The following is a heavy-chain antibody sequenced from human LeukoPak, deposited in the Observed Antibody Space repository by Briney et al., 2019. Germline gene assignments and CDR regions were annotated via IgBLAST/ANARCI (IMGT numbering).Heavy chain of an antibody. D-gene: IGHD2-21*01. CDR2: VYYSGST. Sequence: SETLSLTCTISGGSISSYYWSWIRQPPGKGLEWIGYVYYSGSTNYKPSLKSRVTISVDTSKNQFSLKLSSVTAADTAVYYCARSIDDYWGQGTLVTVSS. CDR1: GGSISSYY. V-gene: IGHV4-59*12. CDR3: ARSIDDY. J-gene: IGHJ4*02.